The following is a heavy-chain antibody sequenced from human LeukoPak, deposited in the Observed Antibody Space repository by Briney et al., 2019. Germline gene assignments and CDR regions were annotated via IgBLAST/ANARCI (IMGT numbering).Heavy chain of an antibody. CDR2: INHSGSI. J-gene: IGHJ2*01. D-gene: IGHD6-13*01. Sequence: PSETLSLTCTVSGGSISSSSYYWGWIRQPPGKGLEWVGEINHSGSINYNPSLKSRVTISVDTSKNQFSLKLSSVTAADTAVYYCARHRYSSNWQRSRIYWYFDLWGRGTLVTVSS. CDR1: GGSISSSSYY. CDR3: ARHRYSSNWQRSRIYWYFDL. V-gene: IGHV4-39*01.